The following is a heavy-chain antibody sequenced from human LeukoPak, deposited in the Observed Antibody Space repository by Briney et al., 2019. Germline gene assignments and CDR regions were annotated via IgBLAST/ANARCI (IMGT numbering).Heavy chain of an antibody. J-gene: IGHJ5*02. V-gene: IGHV3-74*01. CDR2: INSDGSST. CDR1: GFTFSSYW. Sequence: GGSLRLSWAASGFTFSSYWMHWVRHAPGKGLVWVSRINSDGSSTSYADSVKGRFTISRDNAKNTLYLQMNSLRAEDTAVYYCAATASYNWFDPGGQGTLVTVSA. CDR3: AATASYNWFDP. D-gene: IGHD2-21*02.